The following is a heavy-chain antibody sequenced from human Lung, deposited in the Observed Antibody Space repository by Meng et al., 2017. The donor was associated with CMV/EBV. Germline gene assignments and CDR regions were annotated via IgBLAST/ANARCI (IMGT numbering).Heavy chain of an antibody. J-gene: IGHJ6*02. CDR1: GVSISSSTYY. CDR2: IYYSGST. CDR3: ARSEPAESYCTNGVCSDYYYGMDV. Sequence: GSLRLXXTVSGVSISSSTYYWDWIRQPPGKGLEYIGSIYYSGSTYYNPSLKGRVTISVDASKNQFSLKLTSVTAADTAVYYCARSEPAESYCTNGVCSDYYYGMDVWGQGTTVTVSS. V-gene: IGHV4-39*07. D-gene: IGHD2-8*01.